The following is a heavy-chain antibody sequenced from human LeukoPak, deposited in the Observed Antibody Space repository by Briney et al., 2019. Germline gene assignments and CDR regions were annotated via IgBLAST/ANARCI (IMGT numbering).Heavy chain of an antibody. Sequence: ASVKVSCKASGYTFTSYYMHWVRQAPGQGLEWMGWINPNSGGTNYAQKFQGRVTTTRDTSISTVYMELSRLRSDDTAVYYCARVGASNFDYWGQGTLVTVSS. CDR3: ARVGASNFDY. J-gene: IGHJ4*02. D-gene: IGHD1-26*01. CDR1: GYTFTSYY. V-gene: IGHV1-2*02. CDR2: INPNSGGT.